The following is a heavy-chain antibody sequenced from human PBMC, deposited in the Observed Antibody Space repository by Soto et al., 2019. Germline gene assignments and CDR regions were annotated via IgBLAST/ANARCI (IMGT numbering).Heavy chain of an antibody. D-gene: IGHD3-22*01. CDR1: GFTFSSYS. J-gene: IGHJ4*02. CDR3: ASNECYYDSSGYD. CDR2: ISSSSSYI. Sequence: PGGSLRLSCAASGFTFSSYSMNWVRQAPGKGLEWVSSISSSSSYIYYADSVKGRFTISRDNAKNSLYLQMNSLRAEDTAVYYCASNECYYDSSGYDWGQGTLVTVSS. V-gene: IGHV3-21*01.